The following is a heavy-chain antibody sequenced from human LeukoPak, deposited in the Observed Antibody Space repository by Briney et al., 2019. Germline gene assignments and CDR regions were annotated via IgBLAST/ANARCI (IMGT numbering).Heavy chain of an antibody. CDR1: GFTFSSYS. D-gene: IGHD1-7*01. J-gene: IGHJ5*02. CDR3: ARVDITGTTAAAFDP. V-gene: IGHV3-21*01. Sequence: GGSLRLSCAASGFTFSSYSMTWVRQAPGKGLEWVSSISSSSSYIYYADSVKGRFTISRDNAKNSLYLQMNSLRAEDTAVYYCARVDITGTTAAAFDPWGQGTLVTVSS. CDR2: ISSSSSYI.